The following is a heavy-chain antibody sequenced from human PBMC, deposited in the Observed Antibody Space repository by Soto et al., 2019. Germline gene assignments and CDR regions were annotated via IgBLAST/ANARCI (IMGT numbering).Heavy chain of an antibody. J-gene: IGHJ6*02. D-gene: IGHD3-9*01. CDR1: GYTFTSYA. CDR2: INAGNGNT. CDR3: ARDLKDCYGMDV. Sequence: GASVKVSCKASGYTFTSYAMHWVRQAPGQRLEWMGWINAGNGNTKYSQKFQGRVTITRDTSASTAYMELSSLRSEDTAVYYCARDLKDCYGMDVWGQGTTVTVSS. V-gene: IGHV1-3*01.